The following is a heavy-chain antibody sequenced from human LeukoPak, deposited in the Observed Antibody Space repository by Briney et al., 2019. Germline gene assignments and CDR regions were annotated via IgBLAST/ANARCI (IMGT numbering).Heavy chain of an antibody. V-gene: IGHV4-39*01. CDR3: ASYLTYYYDSSGYDAFDI. CDR2: IYYSGST. CDR1: GGSISSSSYY. D-gene: IGHD3-22*01. J-gene: IGHJ3*02. Sequence: PSETLPLTCTVSGGSISSSSYYWGWIRQPPGKGLEWIGSIYYSGSTYYNPSLKSRVTISVDTSKNQFSLKLSSVTAADTAVYYCASYLTYYYDSSGYDAFDIWGQGTMVTVSS.